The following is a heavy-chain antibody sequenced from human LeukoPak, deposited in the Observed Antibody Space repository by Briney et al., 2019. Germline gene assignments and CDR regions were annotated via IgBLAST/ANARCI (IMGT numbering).Heavy chain of an antibody. CDR1: GFSFSAFE. CDR3: ARGIHKTYCTSTSCYITWFDP. D-gene: IGHD2-2*02. J-gene: IGHJ5*02. V-gene: IGHV3-48*03. Sequence: GGSLRLSCAASGFSFSAFEMNWVRQAPGKGLEWISYISSSYRTIYYADSVKGRFTVSRDNTKNSIYLQMDSLRVEDTAVYYCARGIHKTYCTSTSCYITWFDPGGQGTRSP. CDR2: ISSSYRTI.